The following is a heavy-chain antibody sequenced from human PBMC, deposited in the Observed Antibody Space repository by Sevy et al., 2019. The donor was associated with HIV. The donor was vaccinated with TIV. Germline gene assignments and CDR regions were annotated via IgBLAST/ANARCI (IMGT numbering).Heavy chain of an antibody. CDR3: ARSRSNYGDYYFDY. CDR2: ISGAGTYT. J-gene: IGHJ4*02. V-gene: IGHV3-11*06. CDR1: GFTFSAHY. Sequence: GGSLRLSCAASGFTFSAHYMTWIRQAPGKGLEWVSYISGAGTYTNYVESVKGRFTISRDNSKNSLYLQMNSLRAEDTAVYFCARSRSNYGDYYFDYWGLGILVTVSS. D-gene: IGHD4-17*01.